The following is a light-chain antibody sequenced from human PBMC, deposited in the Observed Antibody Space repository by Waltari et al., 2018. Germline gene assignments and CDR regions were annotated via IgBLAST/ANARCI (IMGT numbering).Light chain of an antibody. CDR2: EFS. CDR1: SGRIPGQF. J-gene: IGLJ2*01. V-gene: IGLV6-57*04. CDR3: QSYDNTNHVV. Sequence: NFMLTQPHSVSESPGVTVPFYCTRSSGRIPGQFVQWSQQRPGSAPSIVIYEFSQRPSGVPGRFSGSIDSSSNSASLTISGLKTEDEADYYCQSYDNTNHVVFGGGTKLTVL.